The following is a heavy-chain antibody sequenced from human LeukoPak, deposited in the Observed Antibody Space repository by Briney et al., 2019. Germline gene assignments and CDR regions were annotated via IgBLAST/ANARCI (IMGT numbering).Heavy chain of an antibody. Sequence: PSETLSLTCAVSGGSISSSNWWSWVRQPPGKGLEWIGEIYHSGSTNYNPSLKSRVTISVDKSKNQFSLKLSSVTAADTAVYYCARDLRDPITRVMLVPFDYWGQAALVTVSS. CDR2: IYHSGST. D-gene: IGHD3-10*01. V-gene: IGHV4-4*02. J-gene: IGHJ4*02. CDR1: GGSISSSNW. CDR3: ARDLRDPITRVMLVPFDY.